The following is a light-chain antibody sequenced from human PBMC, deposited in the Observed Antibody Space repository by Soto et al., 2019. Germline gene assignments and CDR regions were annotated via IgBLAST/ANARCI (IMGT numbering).Light chain of an antibody. CDR3: QQYGSSTYT. Sequence: VMTQSPAILSVSPGERATLSCRASQSVSSNHLAWYQQKPGQAPRLLIYGASRRATGIPDRFSGSGSGTEFTLTISRLEPEDFAVYYCQQYGSSTYTFGQGTKVEIK. V-gene: IGKV3-20*01. CDR2: GAS. J-gene: IGKJ2*01. CDR1: QSVSSNH.